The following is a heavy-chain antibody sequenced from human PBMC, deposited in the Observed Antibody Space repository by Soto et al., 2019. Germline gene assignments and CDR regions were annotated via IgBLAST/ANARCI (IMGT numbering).Heavy chain of an antibody. J-gene: IGHJ4*02. V-gene: IGHV3-23*01. Sequence: GGSLSLSCSASGFTFSSYAMSWVRQAPGKGLEWVSAISGSGGSTYYADSVKGRFTISRDNSKNTLYLQMNSLRAEDTAVYYCAKGFPMVRGRFDYWGQGTLVNVSS. CDR2: ISGSGGST. CDR3: AKGFPMVRGRFDY. D-gene: IGHD3-10*01. CDR1: GFTFSSYA.